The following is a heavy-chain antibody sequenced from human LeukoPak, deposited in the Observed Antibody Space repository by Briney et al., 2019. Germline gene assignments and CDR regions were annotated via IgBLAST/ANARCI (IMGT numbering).Heavy chain of an antibody. CDR1: GESFSGYY. CDR3: ARGLFDYPFDY. CDR2: INHSGST. V-gene: IGHV4-34*01. Sequence: SETLSLTCAVYGESFSGYYWSWIRQPPGKGLEWIGEINHSGSTNYNPSLKSRVTISVDTSKNQFSLKLSSVTAADTAVYYCARGLFDYPFDYWGQGTLVTVSS. J-gene: IGHJ4*02. D-gene: IGHD4-11*01.